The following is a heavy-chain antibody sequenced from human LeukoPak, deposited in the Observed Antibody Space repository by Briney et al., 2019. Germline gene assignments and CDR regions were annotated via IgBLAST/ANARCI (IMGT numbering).Heavy chain of an antibody. D-gene: IGHD4/OR15-4a*01. Sequence: GGSLRLSCAASGFTFDDYAMNWVRQAPGKGLEWVLGISGSGVNTYYADSVKGRFTISRDNSKNTLYLQLNSLRGEDTAIYYCARDTSYNYGAHAMDVWGQGTTVTVSS. J-gene: IGHJ6*02. CDR1: GFTFDDYA. CDR3: ARDTSYNYGAHAMDV. CDR2: ISGSGVNT. V-gene: IGHV3-23*01.